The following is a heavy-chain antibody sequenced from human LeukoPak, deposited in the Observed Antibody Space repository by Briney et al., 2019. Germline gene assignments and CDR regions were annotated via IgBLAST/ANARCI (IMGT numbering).Heavy chain of an antibody. CDR3: ARDHDYGDLPI. CDR1: GFTFSDYY. J-gene: IGHJ4*02. D-gene: IGHD4-17*01. V-gene: IGHV3-11*01. CDR2: ISSSGTTI. Sequence: PGGSLRLSCAASGFTFSDYYMSWIRQAXXXXXEWVSYISSSGTTIYYADSVKGRFTISRDNAKKSLDLQMNSLRAEDTAVYYCARDHDYGDLPIWGQGTLVTVSS.